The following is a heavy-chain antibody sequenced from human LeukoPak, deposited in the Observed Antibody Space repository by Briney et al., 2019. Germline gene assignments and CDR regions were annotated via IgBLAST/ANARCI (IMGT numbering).Heavy chain of an antibody. J-gene: IGHJ3*02. CDR3: ARSIMITFGGVIAMDAFDI. D-gene: IGHD3-16*02. Sequence: GGSLRLSCAASGFTFSSYSMNWVRQAPGKGLEWVSSISSSSSYIYYADSVKGRFTISRDNAKNSLYLQMNSLRAEDTAVYYCARSIMITFGGVIAMDAFDIWGQGTMVTVSS. CDR1: GFTFSSYS. CDR2: ISSSSSYI. V-gene: IGHV3-21*01.